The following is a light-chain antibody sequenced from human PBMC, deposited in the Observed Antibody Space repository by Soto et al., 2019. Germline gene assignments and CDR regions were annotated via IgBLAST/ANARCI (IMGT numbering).Light chain of an antibody. Sequence: ELVLTQSPGTLSLSPGEGASLSCRASQSINTNYLVWHQQKPGQAPRLLIYGASSRATGIPDRFSGSGSGTDFTLAISRLEPEDFAVYYCHQYGSSRTFGQGTKVAIK. J-gene: IGKJ1*01. CDR1: QSINTNY. CDR3: HQYGSSRT. V-gene: IGKV3-20*01. CDR2: GAS.